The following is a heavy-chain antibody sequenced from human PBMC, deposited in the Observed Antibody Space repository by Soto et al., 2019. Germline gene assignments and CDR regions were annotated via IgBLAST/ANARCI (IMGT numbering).Heavy chain of an antibody. CDR1: GGSISSGDYY. CDR2: IYYSGST. J-gene: IGHJ4*02. Sequence: QVQLQESGPGLVKPSQTLSLTCTVSGGSISSGDYYWSWIRQPPGKGLEWIGYIYYSGSTYYNPSLQSRVTISVDTSKNQFSLKLSSVTAADTAVYYCAGTIFGVVTIFDYWGQGTLVTVSS. CDR3: AGTIFGVVTIFDY. D-gene: IGHD3-3*01. V-gene: IGHV4-30-4*01.